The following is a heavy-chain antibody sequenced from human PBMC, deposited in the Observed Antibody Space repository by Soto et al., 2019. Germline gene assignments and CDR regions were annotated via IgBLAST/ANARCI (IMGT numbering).Heavy chain of an antibody. J-gene: IGHJ5*02. D-gene: IGHD3-16*01. CDR2: IYWDDDK. Sequence: QITLKESGPTLVKPTQTLTLTCTFSGFSLTTRGVGVGWIRQPPGKALECLALIYWDDDKRYSPSLQSRLSITKYTSKNQVVLTMTNVDPVDTATYYCAPIPNYYQYDWFDPWGQGTLVSVSS. V-gene: IGHV2-5*02. CDR1: GFSLTTRGVG. CDR3: APIPNYYQYDWFDP.